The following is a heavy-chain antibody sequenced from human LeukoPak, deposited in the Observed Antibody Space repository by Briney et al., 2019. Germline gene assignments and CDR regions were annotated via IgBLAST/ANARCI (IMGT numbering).Heavy chain of an antibody. V-gene: IGHV4-39*01. J-gene: IGHJ6*02. CDR2: VYYTGST. CDR3: ARQPTFNYYYYYGMDV. Sequence: SETLSLTCSVSGDSINRSPHYWGWIRQPPGKGPEWIGSVYYTGSTSYSPSLKSRVTISVDTSKNQFSLQLRSVTAADTAVYYCARQPTFNYYYYYGMDVWGQGTTVTVSS. CDR1: GDSINRSPHY.